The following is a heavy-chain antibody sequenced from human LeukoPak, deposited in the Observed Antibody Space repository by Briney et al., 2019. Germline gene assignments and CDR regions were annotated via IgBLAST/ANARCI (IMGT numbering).Heavy chain of an antibody. CDR3: AGYFDWFRVSGDAFDI. CDR1: GFTFSSYS. D-gene: IGHD3-9*01. CDR2: ISSSSSYI. Sequence: GGSLRLSCAASGFTFSSYSMNWVRQAPGEGLEWVSSISSSSSYIYYADSVKGRFTISRDNAKNSLYLQMNSLRAEDTAVYYCAGYFDWFRVSGDAFDIWDQGTMVTVSS. V-gene: IGHV3-21*01. J-gene: IGHJ3*02.